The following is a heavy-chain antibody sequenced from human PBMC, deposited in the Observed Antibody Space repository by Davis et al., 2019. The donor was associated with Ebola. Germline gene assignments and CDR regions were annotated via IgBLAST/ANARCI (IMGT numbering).Heavy chain of an antibody. J-gene: IGHJ3*02. Sequence: GESLKISCAASGFNFNNCWMSWVRQAPGKGLECVAHIKRDGSEKYYEDSVKGRFTISRDSAKNSLYLQMNSLRAEDTAVYYCEREDFYAFDIWGQGTMVTVSS. CDR1: GFNFNNCW. D-gene: IGHD2/OR15-2a*01. V-gene: IGHV3-7*03. CDR3: EREDFYAFDI. CDR2: IKRDGSEK.